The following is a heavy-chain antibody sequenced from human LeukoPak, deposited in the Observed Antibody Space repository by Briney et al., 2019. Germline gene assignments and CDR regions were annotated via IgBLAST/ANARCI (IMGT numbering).Heavy chain of an antibody. J-gene: IGHJ4*02. CDR1: GFTFSSYA. Sequence: GGSLRLSCAASGFTFSSYAMSWVRQAPGKGLEWVSAISASGGSAYYADSVKGRFTISRDNSKNTLYLQMNSLRAEDTAVYYCAKDSGYSYGSSFDYWGQGTLVTVSS. CDR2: ISASGGSA. V-gene: IGHV3-23*01. D-gene: IGHD5-18*01. CDR3: AKDSGYSYGSSFDY.